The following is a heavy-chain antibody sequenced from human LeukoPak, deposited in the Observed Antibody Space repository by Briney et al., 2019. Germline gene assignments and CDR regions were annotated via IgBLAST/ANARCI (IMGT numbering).Heavy chain of an antibody. CDR1: GFTFSSYG. V-gene: IGHV3-23*01. D-gene: IGHD1-26*01. CDR3: AKDPLYNGSQY. CDR2: ISGSGGST. J-gene: IGHJ4*02. Sequence: QAGGSLRLSCAASGFTFSSYGMHWVRQAPGKGLEWVSSISGSGGSTYYADSVKGRFTISRDNSKNTLYLQMNNLRAEDTAIYYCAKDPLYNGSQYWGQGALVTVSS.